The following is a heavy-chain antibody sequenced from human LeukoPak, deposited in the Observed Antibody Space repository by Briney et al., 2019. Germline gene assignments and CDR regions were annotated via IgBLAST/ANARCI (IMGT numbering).Heavy chain of an antibody. V-gene: IGHV3-53*05. D-gene: IGHD6-6*01. CDR1: GFTVSSNY. CDR2: IYAGGST. CDR3: ASQGSIAARRPFDY. J-gene: IGHJ4*02. Sequence: GGSLRLSCAASGFTVSSNYMSWVRQAPGKGLEWVSIIYAGGSTYYSDSVRGRFTISRDNSKNTVYLLMNSLRAEDTAVYYCASQGSIAARRPFDYWGQGTLVTVSS.